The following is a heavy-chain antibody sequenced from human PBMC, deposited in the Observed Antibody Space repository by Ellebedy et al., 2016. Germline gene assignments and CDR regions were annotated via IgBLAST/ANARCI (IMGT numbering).Heavy chain of an antibody. J-gene: IGHJ3*02. V-gene: IGHV4-59*12. D-gene: IGHD4-17*01. Sequence: SETLSLTXTVSGGSISSYYWSWIRQPPGKGLEWIGYIYYSGSTNYNPSLKSRVTISVDTSKNQFSLKLSSVTAADTAVYYCARDRKDYGDYEEEDAFDIWGQGTMVTVSS. CDR1: GGSISSYY. CDR3: ARDRKDYGDYEEEDAFDI. CDR2: IYYSGST.